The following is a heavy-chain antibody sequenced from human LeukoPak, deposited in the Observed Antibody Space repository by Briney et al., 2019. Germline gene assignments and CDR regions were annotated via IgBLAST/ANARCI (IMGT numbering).Heavy chain of an antibody. CDR2: IKQDGSEK. D-gene: IGHD6-19*01. CDR1: GFTFSSYW. V-gene: IGHV3-7*01. CDR3: ARVEFGLYSSGWYDG. J-gene: IGHJ5*02. Sequence: EGSLRLSCAASGFTFSSYWMSWVRQAPGKGLEWVANIKQDGSEKYYVDSVKGRFTISRDNAKNSLYLQMNSLRAEDTAVYYCARVEFGLYSSGWYDGWGQGTLVTVSS.